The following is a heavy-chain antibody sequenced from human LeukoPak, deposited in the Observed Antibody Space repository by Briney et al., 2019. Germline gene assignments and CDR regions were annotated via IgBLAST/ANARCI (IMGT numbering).Heavy chain of an antibody. CDR1: GFTFGDYG. J-gene: IGHJ4*02. CDR3: TGSFGELTFFDY. V-gene: IGHV3-49*04. D-gene: IGHD3-10*01. CDR2: IRSKAYGGTT. Sequence: PGGSLRLSCATSGFTFGDYGMSRVRQAPGKGLEWVGFIRSKAYGGTTENAASVKGRFTISRDDSKSIAYLQMNSLKTEDTAVYYCTGSFGELTFFDYWGLGTLVTVSS.